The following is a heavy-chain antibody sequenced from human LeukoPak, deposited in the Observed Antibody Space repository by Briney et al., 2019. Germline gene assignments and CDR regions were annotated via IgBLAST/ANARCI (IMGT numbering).Heavy chain of an antibody. CDR3: ASHCSSTTCYTQRIIGKTYYYYPMDV. J-gene: IGHJ6*02. CDR1: GGSISSDRYN. V-gene: IGHV4-61*02. CDR2: IYTSGGT. D-gene: IGHD2-2*02. Sequence: SQTLSLTCTASGGSISSDRYNWSWNPQPAGKGLEWIGRIYTSGGTNYNPSPKSRVTISVDTSKNQFSLKLRSVTAADTAVYYCASHCSSTTCYTQRIIGKTYYYYPMDVWGQGTTVTVSS.